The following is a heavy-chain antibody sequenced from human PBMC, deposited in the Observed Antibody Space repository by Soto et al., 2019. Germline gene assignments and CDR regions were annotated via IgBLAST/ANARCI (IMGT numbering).Heavy chain of an antibody. CDR1: GDSISSINW. CDR3: VRTEYRSGWYGFDY. V-gene: IGHV4-4*02. CDR2: ISHSGST. J-gene: IGHJ4*02. Sequence: QVQLQESGPGLVKPSGTLSLTCTVSGDSISSINWWSWVRQPPEKGLEWIGEISHSGSTNYNPSRTSRVTISVDKSKNQFSLKVSSVTAADTAVYYCVRTEYRSGWYGFDYWGQGTLVIVSS. D-gene: IGHD6-19*01.